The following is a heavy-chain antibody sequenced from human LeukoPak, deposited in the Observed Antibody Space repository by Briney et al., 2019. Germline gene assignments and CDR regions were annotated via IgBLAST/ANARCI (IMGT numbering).Heavy chain of an antibody. D-gene: IGHD2-15*01. CDR3: ARSVRAATLDY. J-gene: IGHJ4*02. Sequence: ASVKVSCKASGGTFSSYAISWVRQAPGQGLEWMGGIIPVFGTANYAQKFQGRVTITTDESTSTAYMELSSLRSEDTAVYYCARSVRAATLDYWGQGTLVTVSS. CDR1: GGTFSSYA. V-gene: IGHV1-69*05. CDR2: IIPVFGTA.